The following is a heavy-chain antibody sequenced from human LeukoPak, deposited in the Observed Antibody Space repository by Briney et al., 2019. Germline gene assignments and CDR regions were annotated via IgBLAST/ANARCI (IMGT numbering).Heavy chain of an antibody. Sequence: GESLKISCKGSGYSFTSYWIGWVRQMPGKGLESMGIIYPGDSDTSYSPSFQGQVTISADKSISTAYLQWSSLKASDTAMYYCARLQGYGEDYYYGMAVWGQGTTVTVSS. CDR2: IYPGDSDT. V-gene: IGHV5-51*01. CDR1: GYSFTSYW. J-gene: IGHJ6*02. D-gene: IGHD4-17*01. CDR3: ARLQGYGEDYYYGMAV.